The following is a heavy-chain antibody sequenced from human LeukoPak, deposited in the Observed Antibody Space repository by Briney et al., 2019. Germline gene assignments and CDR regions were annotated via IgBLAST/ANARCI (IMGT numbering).Heavy chain of an antibody. CDR2: ISSSGSTI. CDR3: ARFGELHAFDI. D-gene: IGHD3-10*01. J-gene: IGHJ3*02. CDR1: GFTFSSYG. V-gene: IGHV3-48*04. Sequence: PGGSLRLSCAASGFTFSSYGMHWVRQAPGKGLEWVSYISSSGSTIYYADSVKGRFTISRDNAKNSLYLQMNSLRAEDTAVYYCARFGELHAFDIWGQGTMVTVSS.